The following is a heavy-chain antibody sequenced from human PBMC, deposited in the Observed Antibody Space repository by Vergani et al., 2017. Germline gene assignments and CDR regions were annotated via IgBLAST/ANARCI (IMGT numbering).Heavy chain of an antibody. Sequence: QLQLQQSGPGLVKPSETLFPTCTVSADPISSGSHYWGWIRQPPGKSLEWIGSIYYSGLTYYNPSLKSRVAISVDTSKNQFSLKAASVTAADTAVYFCARERPGSGWSPGDFDDWGQGILVTVSS. CDR3: ARERPGSGWSPGDFDD. CDR2: IYYSGLT. J-gene: IGHJ4*02. V-gene: IGHV4-39*02. D-gene: IGHD6-19*01. CDR1: ADPISSGSHY.